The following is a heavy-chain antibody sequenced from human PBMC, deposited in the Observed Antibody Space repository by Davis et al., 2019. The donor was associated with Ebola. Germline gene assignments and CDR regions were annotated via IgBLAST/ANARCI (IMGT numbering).Heavy chain of an antibody. D-gene: IGHD3-22*01. V-gene: IGHV4-34*01. J-gene: IGHJ4*02. CDR2: INHSGST. Sequence: SETLSLTCAVYGGSFSGYYWSWIRQPPGKGLEWIGEINHSGSTNYNPSLKSRVTISVDTSKNQFSLKLSSVTAADTAVYYCARLLSYYYDSSGYYRAYYFDYWGQGTLVTVSS. CDR1: GGSFSGYY. CDR3: ARLLSYYYDSSGYYRAYYFDY.